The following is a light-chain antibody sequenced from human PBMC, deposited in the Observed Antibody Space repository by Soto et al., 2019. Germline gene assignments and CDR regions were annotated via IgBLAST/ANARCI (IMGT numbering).Light chain of an antibody. V-gene: IGKV3-15*01. CDR2: GAS. Sequence: EIVMTQSPATLSGSPGERATLSCRASQSVSGNLAWYQKKPGQAPRLLIYGASTRATGIPARFSGSGSGTEFTLTISSLQSEDFAVYYCQQYNNWPLTFGGGTKVEIK. J-gene: IGKJ4*01. CDR1: QSVSGN. CDR3: QQYNNWPLT.